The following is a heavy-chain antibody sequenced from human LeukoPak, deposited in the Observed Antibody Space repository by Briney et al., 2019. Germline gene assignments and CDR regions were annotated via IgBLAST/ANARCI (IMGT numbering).Heavy chain of an antibody. CDR2: IYYSGST. Sequence: SETLSLTCTVSGGSISSSSYYWGWIRQPPGKGLEWIGSIYYSGSTYYNPSLKSRVTISVDTSKNQFSLKLSSVTAADTAVYYCASTEDSSSGFDYWGQGTLVTVSS. CDR3: ASTEDSSSGFDY. CDR1: GGSISSSSYY. V-gene: IGHV4-39*07. J-gene: IGHJ4*02. D-gene: IGHD6-6*01.